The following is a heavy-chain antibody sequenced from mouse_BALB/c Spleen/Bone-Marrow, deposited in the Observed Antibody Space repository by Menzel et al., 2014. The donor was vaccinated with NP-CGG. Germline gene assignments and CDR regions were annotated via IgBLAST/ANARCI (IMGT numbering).Heavy chain of an antibody. CDR2: INPYNGDT. V-gene: IGHV1-20*02. CDR1: GYSFTGYF. CDR3: ARSGDYDVFAY. Sequence: VQLQQPGPELVKPGASVKISCKASGYSFTGYFMNWVMQSHGKSLEWIGRINPYNGDTFYNQKFKGKATLTVDKSSSTAHMELRSLASEDSAVYYCARSGDYDVFAYWGQGTLVTVSA. J-gene: IGHJ3*01. D-gene: IGHD2-4*01.